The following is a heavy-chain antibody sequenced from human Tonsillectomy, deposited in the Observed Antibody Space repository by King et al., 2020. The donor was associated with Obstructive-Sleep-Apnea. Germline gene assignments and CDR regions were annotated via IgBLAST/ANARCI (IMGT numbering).Heavy chain of an antibody. CDR1: VVSVSTITYY. V-gene: IGHV4-39*07. CDR2: IYHSGTT. J-gene: IGHJ4*02. CDR3: AKDEADMEGLAGVFDY. D-gene: IGHD2-15*01. Sequence: QLQESGPGLVNPSETLSLTCTVSVVSVSTITYYCAWIRQPPGKGLGGIWSIYHSGTTYYNPSLQSRVTISVDTSNNQFSLKLSSVTAADIAVYYCAKDEADMEGLAGVFDYWGQGALVTVSS.